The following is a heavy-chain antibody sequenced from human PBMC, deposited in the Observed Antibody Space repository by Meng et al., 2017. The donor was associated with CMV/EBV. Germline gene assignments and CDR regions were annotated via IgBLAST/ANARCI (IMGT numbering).Heavy chain of an antibody. J-gene: IGHJ4*02. CDR2: IKQDGSEK. CDR3: ARDMVVPATASYYFDY. Sequence: GESLKISCAASGFTFSSYWMSWVRQAPGKGLEWVANIKQDGSEKYYVDSVKGRFTISRDNAKNSLYLQTNSLGAEDTAVYYCARDMVVPATASYYFDYWGQGTLVTVSS. D-gene: IGHD2-2*01. V-gene: IGHV3-7*01. CDR1: GFTFSSYW.